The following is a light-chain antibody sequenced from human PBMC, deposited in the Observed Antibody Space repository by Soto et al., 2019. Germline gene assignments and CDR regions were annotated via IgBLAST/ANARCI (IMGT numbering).Light chain of an antibody. CDR2: KAS. CDR3: QHYNSYSEA. V-gene: IGKV1-5*03. CDR1: QTISSW. Sequence: DIQLTPSPSTLSGSVGYRFPHTYRASQTISSWLAWYQQKPGKAPKLLIYKASTLKSGVPSRFSGSGSGTEFTLTISSLQPDDFATYYCQHYNSYSEAFGQGTKVDIK. J-gene: IGKJ1*01.